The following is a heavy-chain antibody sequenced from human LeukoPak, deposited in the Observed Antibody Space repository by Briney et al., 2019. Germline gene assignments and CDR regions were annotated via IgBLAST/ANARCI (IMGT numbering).Heavy chain of an antibody. D-gene: IGHD3/OR15-3a*01. J-gene: IGHJ4*02. CDR2: FDPEDGET. Sequence: ASVKVSCKVSGYTLTELSMHWVRQAPGKGLEWMGGFDPEDGETIYAQKFQGRVTMTEDTSTDTAYMELSSLISDDTAVYYCAILLEDYAFSTGSAKDYWGQGTLVTVSS. CDR3: AILLEDYAFSTGSAKDY. V-gene: IGHV1-24*01. CDR1: GYTLTELS.